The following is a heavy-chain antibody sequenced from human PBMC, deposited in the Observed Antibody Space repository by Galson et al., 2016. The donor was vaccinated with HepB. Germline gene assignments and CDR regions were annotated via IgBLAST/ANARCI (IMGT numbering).Heavy chain of an antibody. CDR3: AKGTSGNSGPTLDY. CDR1: GFSFYAYS. J-gene: IGHJ4*02. V-gene: IGHV3-23*01. CDR2: ISADGERT. D-gene: IGHD2/OR15-2a*01. Sequence: SLRLSCAASGFSFYAYSVTWVRQAPGKGLEWLAAISADGERTFYADSVKGRFTISSDNSKNTAFLQLSSLRDDDTAVYFCAKGTSGNSGPTLDYWGQGNLVTVSS.